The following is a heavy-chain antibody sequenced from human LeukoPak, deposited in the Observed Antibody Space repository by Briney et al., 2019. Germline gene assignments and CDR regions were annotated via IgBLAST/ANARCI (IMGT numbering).Heavy chain of an antibody. D-gene: IGHD2-8*01. J-gene: IGHJ4*02. CDR3: SRENGAFSPFGY. CDR1: GGSITSTNW. V-gene: IGHV4-4*02. CDR2: VSLSGLT. Sequence: SGTLSLTCGVSGGSITSTNWWSWVRQPPGQGLEWIGEVSLSGLTNYNPSLSSRVIMALDTSKNHLSLHLTSVTAADTAVYYCSRENGAFSPFGYWGQGYLVTILS.